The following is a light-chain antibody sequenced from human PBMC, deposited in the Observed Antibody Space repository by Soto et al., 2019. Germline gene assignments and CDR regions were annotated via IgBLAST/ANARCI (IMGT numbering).Light chain of an antibody. Sequence: QSVLTQPASVSGSPGQSITISCTGTSSDVGGYKYVSWYQQQPGKAPKRMIYEVSNRPSGVSNRFSGSKSGNTASLTISGLQAEDEADYYCISYTSSSTWVFGGGTKLTVL. CDR1: SSDVGGYKY. CDR2: EVS. J-gene: IGLJ3*02. CDR3: ISYTSSSTWV. V-gene: IGLV2-14*01.